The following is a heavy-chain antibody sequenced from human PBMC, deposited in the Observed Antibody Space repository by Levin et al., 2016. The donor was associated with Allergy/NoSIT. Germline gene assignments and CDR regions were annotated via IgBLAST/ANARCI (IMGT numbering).Heavy chain of an antibody. Sequence: GESLKISCAASGFTFRSYSINWVRQAPGKGLEWVSSISSSSNYIHYADSVRGRFTVSRDNAKNTLYLQMSSLRSEDTAVYYCAREDGSGTNWFDPWGQGTLVTVSS. CDR1: GFTFRSYS. CDR2: ISSSSNYI. V-gene: IGHV3-21*04. D-gene: IGHD3-10*01. CDR3: AREDGSGTNWFDP. J-gene: IGHJ5*02.